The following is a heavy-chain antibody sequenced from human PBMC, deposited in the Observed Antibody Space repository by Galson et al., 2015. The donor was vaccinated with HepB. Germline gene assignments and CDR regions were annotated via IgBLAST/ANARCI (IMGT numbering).Heavy chain of an antibody. J-gene: IGHJ4*02. V-gene: IGHV1-3*01. CDR1: GYTFTSYA. Sequence: SVKVSCKASGYTFTSYAMHWVRQAPGQRLEWMGWINAGNGNTKYSQKFQGRVTITRDTSASTAYLELSSLRSEDTAVYYCAREAVVVITTGATLDYWGQGTLVTVSS. CDR2: INAGNGNT. D-gene: IGHD3-22*01. CDR3: AREAVVVITTGATLDY.